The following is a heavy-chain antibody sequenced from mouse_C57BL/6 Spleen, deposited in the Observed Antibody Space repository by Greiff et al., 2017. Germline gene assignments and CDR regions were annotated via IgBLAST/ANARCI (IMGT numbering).Heavy chain of an antibody. V-gene: IGHV2-2*01. CDR3: ARNFGFLWYFDV. CDR2: IWSGGSQ. D-gene: IGHD2-2*01. CDR1: GFSLPSYG. Sequence: VQGVESGPGLVQPSQSLSITCTVSGFSLPSYGVHWVRQSPGKGLEWLGVIWSGGSQGYNAAFISRLSIRKDNSKSQVFFKMNSLQADETAIYYCARNFGFLWYFDVWGTGTTVTVSS. J-gene: IGHJ1*03.